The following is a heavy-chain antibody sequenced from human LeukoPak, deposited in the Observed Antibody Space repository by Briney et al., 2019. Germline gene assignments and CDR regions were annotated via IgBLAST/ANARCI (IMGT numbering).Heavy chain of an antibody. V-gene: IGHV3-23*01. J-gene: IGHJ4*02. CDR1: GFTFSIYA. CDR3: ARSGLSRFGF. CDR2: INGSGGST. Sequence: GGSLRLSCAASGFTFSIYAMSWVRQAPGRGLEWVSAINGSGGSTYYADSVKGRFTISRDNSKNTLYLQMNSLRAEDTAVYYCARSGLSRFGFWGQGTLVTVSS. D-gene: IGHD2/OR15-2a*01.